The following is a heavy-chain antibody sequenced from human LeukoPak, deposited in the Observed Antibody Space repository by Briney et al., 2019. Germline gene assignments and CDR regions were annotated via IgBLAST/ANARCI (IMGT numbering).Heavy chain of an antibody. Sequence: GSLRLSCAASGFTFSNYNMNWVRQAPGKGLEWVSYISSSSSTIYYADSVKGRFTISRDNAKNSLYLQMNSLRAEDTAVYYCASLYGEILDYWGQGTLVTVSS. CDR1: GFTFSNYN. D-gene: IGHD4-17*01. V-gene: IGHV3-48*01. J-gene: IGHJ4*02. CDR2: ISSSSSTI. CDR3: ASLYGEILDY.